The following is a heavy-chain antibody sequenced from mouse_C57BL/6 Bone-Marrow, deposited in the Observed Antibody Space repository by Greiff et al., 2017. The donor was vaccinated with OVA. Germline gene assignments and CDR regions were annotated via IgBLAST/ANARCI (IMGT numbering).Heavy chain of an antibody. CDR2: IDPSDSET. D-gene: IGHD4-1*01. Sequence: QVQLKQPGAELVRPGSSVKLSCKASGYTFTSYWMHWVKQRPIQGLEWIGNIDPSDSETHYNQKFKDKATLTVDKSSSTAYMQLSSLTSEDSAVYYCARRLGRWAMDYWGQGTSVTVSS. J-gene: IGHJ4*01. V-gene: IGHV1-52*01. CDR1: GYTFTSYW. CDR3: ARRLGRWAMDY.